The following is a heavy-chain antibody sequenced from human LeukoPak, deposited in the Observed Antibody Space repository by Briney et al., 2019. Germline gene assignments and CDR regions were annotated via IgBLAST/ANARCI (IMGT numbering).Heavy chain of an antibody. CDR3: EVAAGHRGDDY. Sequence: SVKVSCKASGGTFSSYAISWVRQAPGQGLEWMGGIIPIFGTANYAQKFQGRVTITADESPSTAYMELSSLRSEDTAVYYCEVAAGHRGDDYWGQGTLVTVSS. CDR1: GGTFSSYA. CDR2: IIPIFGTA. J-gene: IGHJ4*02. V-gene: IGHV1-69*13. D-gene: IGHD6-13*01.